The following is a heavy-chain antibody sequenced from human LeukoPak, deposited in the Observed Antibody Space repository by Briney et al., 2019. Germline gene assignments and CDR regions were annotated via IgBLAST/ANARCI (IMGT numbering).Heavy chain of an antibody. CDR2: IIPIFGTA. V-gene: IGHV1-69*13. J-gene: IGHJ4*02. D-gene: IGHD3-9*01. CDR3: ARAPYDILTGYYLYYFDY. CDR1: GGTFSSYA. Sequence: SVKVSCKASGGTFSSYAISWVRQAPGQGLEWMGGIIPIFGTANYAQKFQGRVTITADESTSTAYMELSSLRSEDTAVYCCARAPYDILTGYYLYYFDYWGQGTLVTVSS.